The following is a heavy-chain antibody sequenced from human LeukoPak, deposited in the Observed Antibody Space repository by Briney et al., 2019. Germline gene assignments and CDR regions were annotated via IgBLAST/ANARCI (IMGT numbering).Heavy chain of an antibody. V-gene: IGHV4-39*01. CDR1: GGSISSSSYY. D-gene: IGHD6-13*01. J-gene: IGHJ5*02. CDR2: IFSSGST. Sequence: PSETLSLTCSVPGGSISSSSYYWGWIRQPPGKGLEWIGSIFSSGSTYYNPSLKSRVTILVDTSKNQFSLKLNSVTAADTAVYYCARRFPIAPAFDPWGQGTLVTVSS. CDR3: ARRFPIAPAFDP.